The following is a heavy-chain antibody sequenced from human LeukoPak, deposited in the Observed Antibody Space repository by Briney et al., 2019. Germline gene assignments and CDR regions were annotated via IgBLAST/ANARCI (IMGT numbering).Heavy chain of an antibody. CDR1: GGSISSYY. J-gene: IGHJ2*01. V-gene: IGHV4-4*07. CDR2: IYTSGST. CDR3: AREIPPIVVVPAAIRAYWYFDL. Sequence: SETLSLTCTVSGGSISSYYWSWIRQPAGKGLEWIGRIYTSGSTNYNPSLKSRVTISVDKSKNQFSLKLSSVTAADTAVYYCAREIPPIVVVPAAIRAYWYFDLWGRGTLVTVSP. D-gene: IGHD2-2*02.